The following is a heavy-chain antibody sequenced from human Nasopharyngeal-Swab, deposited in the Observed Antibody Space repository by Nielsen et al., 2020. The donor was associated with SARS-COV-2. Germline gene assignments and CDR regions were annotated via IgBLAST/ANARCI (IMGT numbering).Heavy chain of an antibody. J-gene: IGHJ3*02. Sequence: ASVKVSCKASGYTLTSYDINWVRQATGQGLEWMGWMNPNSGNTGYAQKFQGRVTMTRNTSISTAYMELSSLRSEDTAVYYCARASVAGPSTIFGVVDDAFDIWGQGTMVTVPS. V-gene: IGHV1-8*01. CDR2: MNPNSGNT. D-gene: IGHD3-3*01. CDR1: GYTLTSYD. CDR3: ARASVAGPSTIFGVVDDAFDI.